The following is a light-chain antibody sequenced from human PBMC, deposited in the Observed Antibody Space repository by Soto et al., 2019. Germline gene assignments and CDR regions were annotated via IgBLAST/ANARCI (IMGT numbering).Light chain of an antibody. V-gene: IGKV3-20*01. CDR1: QSVTSSY. CDR3: QQYGRSPGLFT. CDR2: DAS. Sequence: ETVLTQSPGTLSLSPGERATLSCRARQSVTSSYLAWYQQKPGQAPRLLIFDASIRATGIPDRFSGSGSGTDFTLTITRLEPEDFAVYYCQQYGRSPGLFTFGPGTKVEIK. J-gene: IGKJ3*01.